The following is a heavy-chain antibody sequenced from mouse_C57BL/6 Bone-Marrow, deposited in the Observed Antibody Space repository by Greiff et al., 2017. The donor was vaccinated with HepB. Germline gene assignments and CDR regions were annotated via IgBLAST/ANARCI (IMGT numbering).Heavy chain of an antibody. CDR3: ARSPFIATVVAYYFDY. CDR2: IHPNSGST. D-gene: IGHD1-1*01. J-gene: IGHJ2*01. V-gene: IGHV1-64*01. CDR1: GYTFTSYW. Sequence: QVQLQQPGAELVKPGASVKLSCKASGYTFTSYWMHWVKQRPGQGLEWIGMIHPNSGSTNYNEKFKSKATLTVDKSSSTAYMQLSSLTSEDSAVYDCARSPFIATVVAYYFDYWGQGTTLTVSS.